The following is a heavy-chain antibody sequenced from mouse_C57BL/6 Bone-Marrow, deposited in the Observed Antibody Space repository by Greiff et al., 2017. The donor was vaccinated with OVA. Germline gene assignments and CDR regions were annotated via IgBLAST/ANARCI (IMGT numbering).Heavy chain of an antibody. CDR1: GFTFSSYG. CDR3: ARQGGNYAMDY. J-gene: IGHJ4*01. CDR2: ISSGGSYT. D-gene: IGHD2-14*01. V-gene: IGHV5-6*02. Sequence: DVKLQESGGDLVKPGGSLKLSCAASGFTFSSYGMSWVRQTPDKRLEWVATISSGGSYTYYPDSVKGRFTISRDNAKNTLYLQMSSLKSEDTAMYYCARQGGNYAMDYWGQGTSVTVSS.